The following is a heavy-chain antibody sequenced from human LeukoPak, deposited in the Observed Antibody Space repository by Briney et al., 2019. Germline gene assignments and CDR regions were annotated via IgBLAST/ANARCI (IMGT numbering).Heavy chain of an antibody. V-gene: IGHV6-1*01. Sequence: SQTLSLTCAISGDSVSSNSAAWNWIRQSPSRGLEWLGRTYYRSKWYNDYAVSMKSRITINPDTSKDQFSLQLNSVTPEDSAVYYCARDAGSGWSSFDYWGQGTLVTVSS. CDR1: GDSVSSNSAA. CDR3: ARDAGSGWSSFDY. CDR2: TYYRSKWYN. J-gene: IGHJ4*02. D-gene: IGHD6-19*01.